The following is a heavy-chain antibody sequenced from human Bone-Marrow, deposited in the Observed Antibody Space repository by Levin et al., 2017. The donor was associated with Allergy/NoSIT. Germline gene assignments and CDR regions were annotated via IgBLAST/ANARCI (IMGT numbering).Heavy chain of an antibody. V-gene: IGHV3-23*01. CDR2: IRGSGGST. CDR1: GFTFSSYS. J-gene: IGHJ4*03. D-gene: IGHD2-21*02. Sequence: GGSLRLSCAASGFTFSSYSMSWVRQAPGKGLEWVSSIRGSGGSTYYADSVKGRFIISRDNSKNTVYLEMNSLRGDDTAVYYCAKGGHIYCGGDCYSDYWGQGTLVTVSS. CDR3: AKGGHIYCGGDCYSDY.